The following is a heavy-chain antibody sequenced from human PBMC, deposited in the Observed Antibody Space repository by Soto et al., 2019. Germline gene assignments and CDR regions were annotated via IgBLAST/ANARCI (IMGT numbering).Heavy chain of an antibody. D-gene: IGHD1-1*01. V-gene: IGHV3-23*01. CDR1: GFNFNTFA. J-gene: IGHJ5*02. Sequence: EEQVSESGGALVQPGGSRRLSCAASGFNFNTFAMSWIRQAPGKGLEWVSHISSSGGSRDYADSVRGRFTISRDNSKNVLFLQMNSLRADDTATYYCAKDPPSPWTANWVDPWGKGTLVTVSS. CDR3: AKDPPSPWTANWVDP. CDR2: ISSSGGSR.